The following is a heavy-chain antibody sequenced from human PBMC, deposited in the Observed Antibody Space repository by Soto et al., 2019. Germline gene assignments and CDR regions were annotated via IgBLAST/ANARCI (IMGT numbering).Heavy chain of an antibody. CDR1: GGSISTYY. J-gene: IGHJ4*02. V-gene: IGHV4-59*08. CDR3: ARGGWRHIDY. Sequence: QVQLQESGPGLAKPSETLSLTCTVSGGSISTYYWSWIRQPPGKGLEWIGYFYYSGSTNYNPSLKSRVTISVDTSKNPFSLKLSSVTAADTAVYYCARGGWRHIDYWGQGTLVTVSS. D-gene: IGHD3-3*01. CDR2: FYYSGST.